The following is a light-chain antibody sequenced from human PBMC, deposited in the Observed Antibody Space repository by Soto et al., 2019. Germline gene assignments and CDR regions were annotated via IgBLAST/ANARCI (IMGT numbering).Light chain of an antibody. CDR2: HAS. CDR1: QNIANW. CDR3: HQYVTYS. J-gene: IGKJ1*01. Sequence: DIQMTQSPSTLPSFVGDRVTITCRASQNIANWLAWYRQKPGTAPELLIYHASTLVSGVPSRFTGSGSGTEFTLAISGLQPDDFATYFCHQYVTYSFGQGTKVEIQ. V-gene: IGKV1-5*01.